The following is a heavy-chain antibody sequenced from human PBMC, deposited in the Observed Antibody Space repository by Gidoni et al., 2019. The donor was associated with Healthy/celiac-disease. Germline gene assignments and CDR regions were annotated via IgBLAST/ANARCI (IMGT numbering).Heavy chain of an antibody. CDR1: GGSISSSSYY. V-gene: IGHV4-39*01. D-gene: IGHD3-3*01. CDR3: ARSPGGVVIIIYRSGYFDY. CDR2: IYYSGST. J-gene: IGHJ4*02. Sequence: QLQLQESGPGLVKPSETLSLTCTVSGGSISSSSYYWGWIRQPPGKGLEWIGSIYYSGSTYYNPSLKSRVTISVDTSKNQFSLKLSSVTAADTAVYYCARSPGGVVIIIYRSGYFDYWGQGTLVTVSS.